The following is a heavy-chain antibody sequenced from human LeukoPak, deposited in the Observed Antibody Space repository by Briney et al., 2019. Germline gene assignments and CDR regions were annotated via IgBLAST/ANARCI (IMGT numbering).Heavy chain of an antibody. V-gene: IGHV3-23*01. CDR2: ISGSGDNT. D-gene: IGHD4-17*01. Sequence: GGSLRLSCAASGFTFSSYAMNWVRLAPGKGLEWLSSISGSGDNTYYTDAVKGRFTISRDNSKNTLNLQMNSLRVEDTAVYYCARDYWVTTIGDDFDTWGQGTMVAVSS. CDR1: GFTFSSYA. CDR3: ARDYWVTTIGDDFDT. J-gene: IGHJ3*02.